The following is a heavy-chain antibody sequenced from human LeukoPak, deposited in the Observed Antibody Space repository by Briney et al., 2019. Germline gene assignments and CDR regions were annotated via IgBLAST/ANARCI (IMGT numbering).Heavy chain of an antibody. CDR3: ATFTIFGVVIRPFDY. CDR1: GYTLTELS. D-gene: IGHD3-3*01. V-gene: IGHV1-24*01. Sequence: ASVKVSCKVSGYTLTELSMHWVRQAPGKGLEWMGGFDPEDGETIYAQKFRGRVTMTEDTSTDTAYMELSSLRSEDTAVYYCATFTIFGVVIRPFDYWGQGTLVTVSS. J-gene: IGHJ4*02. CDR2: FDPEDGET.